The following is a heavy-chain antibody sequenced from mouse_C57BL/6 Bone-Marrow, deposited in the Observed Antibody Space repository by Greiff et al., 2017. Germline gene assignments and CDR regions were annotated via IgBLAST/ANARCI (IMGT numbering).Heavy chain of an antibody. J-gene: IGHJ2*01. Sequence: VQLQQPGAELVKPGASVKLSCKASGYTFTSYWMHWVKQRPGQGLEWIGMIHPNSGSTNYNEKFKSKATLTVDKSSSTASMHLSNLTSEDSAVYYCARSPITTVVNFDYWGQGTTLTVSS. CDR3: ARSPITTVVNFDY. D-gene: IGHD1-1*02. CDR2: IHPNSGST. V-gene: IGHV1-64*01. CDR1: GYTFTSYW.